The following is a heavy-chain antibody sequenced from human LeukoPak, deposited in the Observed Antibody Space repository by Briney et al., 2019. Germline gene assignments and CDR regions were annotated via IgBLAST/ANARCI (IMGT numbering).Heavy chain of an antibody. CDR2: IDPSDSYT. CDR3: ARTYGSGSYMFNY. V-gene: IGHV5-10-1*01. CDR1: GYSFTSYW. D-gene: IGHD3-10*01. J-gene: IGHJ4*02. Sequence: HGESLKISCKGSGYSFTSYWIGWVRQMPGKGLEWMGRIDPSDSYTNYSPSFQGHVTISADKSISTAYLQWSGLKASDTAMYYCARTYGSGSYMFNYWGQGTLVTVSS.